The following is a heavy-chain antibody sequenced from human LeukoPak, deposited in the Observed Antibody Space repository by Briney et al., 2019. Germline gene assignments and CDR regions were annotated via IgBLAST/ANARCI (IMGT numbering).Heavy chain of an antibody. CDR1: GFTFSSYA. J-gene: IGHJ4*02. CDR3: AKKGYSNGWRDSYYFDC. V-gene: IGHV3-30*04. Sequence: GGSLRLSCAASGFTFSSYAMHWVRQAPGKGLEWVAVISYDGSNKYYADSVKGRFTISRDNSKNTLYLQMNSLRAEDTAVYYCAKKGYSNGWRDSYYFDCWGQGTLVTVSS. D-gene: IGHD6-19*01. CDR2: ISYDGSNK.